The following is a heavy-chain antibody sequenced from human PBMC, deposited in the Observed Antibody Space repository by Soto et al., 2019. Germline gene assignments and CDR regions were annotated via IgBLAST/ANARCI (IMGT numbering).Heavy chain of an antibody. CDR3: AGGSNAHFDY. D-gene: IGHD7-27*01. Sequence: EVQLVEAGGGLVQPGGSLRLSCAVSGFTFSSYWMSWVRQAPGRGLEWVATIAHDGSEKFYVDSVKGRFTISRDNTKNSLYLQMNSLRAEDTAVYYCAGGSNAHFDYWGQGTIVTVSS. CDR2: IAHDGSEK. V-gene: IGHV3-7*01. J-gene: IGHJ4*02. CDR1: GFTFSSYW.